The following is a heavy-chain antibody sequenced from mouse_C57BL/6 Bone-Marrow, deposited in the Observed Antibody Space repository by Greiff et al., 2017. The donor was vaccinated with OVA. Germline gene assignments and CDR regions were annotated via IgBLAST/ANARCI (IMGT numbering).Heavy chain of an antibody. D-gene: IGHD1-1*01. CDR1: GFTFSDYG. CDR3: ARQYGSSYGWAMDD. CDR2: ISSGSSTI. Sequence: EVKVEESGGGLVKPGGSLKLSCAASGFTFSDYGMHWVRQAPEQGLEWVAYISSGSSTIYYADTVMGRFTISRDNAKNTLFLQMTSLRSEDTAMYYCARQYGSSYGWAMDDWGQGTSVTVSS. V-gene: IGHV5-17*01. J-gene: IGHJ4*01.